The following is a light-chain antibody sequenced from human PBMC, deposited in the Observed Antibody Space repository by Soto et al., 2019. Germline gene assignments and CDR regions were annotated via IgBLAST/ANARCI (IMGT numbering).Light chain of an antibody. J-gene: IGLJ1*01. CDR2: DVS. V-gene: IGLV2-14*01. CDR1: SSDVGGYNY. Sequence: QSVLTQPASVSGSPGQSITIPCTGTSSDVGGYNYVSWYQQYPGKAPKLMIYDVSNRPSGVSNRFSGSKSGNTASLTISGLQAEDESDYYCSSYTGSSTYVFGTGTKVTVL. CDR3: SSYTGSSTYV.